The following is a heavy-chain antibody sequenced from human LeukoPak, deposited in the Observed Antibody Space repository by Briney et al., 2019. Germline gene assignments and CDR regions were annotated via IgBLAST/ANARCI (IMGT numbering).Heavy chain of an antibody. CDR2: VHLSGTS. CDR3: AREIGAFSPFCF. D-gene: IGHD3-16*01. Sequence: SETLSLTCAVSGGSILTTNLWSWVRQPPGKGLEWIGEVHLSGTSNYNPSLKSRVSMSIDKSKNQLSLKLTSVTAADTAMYYCAREIGAFSPFCFWGQGTLVTVSS. V-gene: IGHV4-4*02. CDR1: GGSILTTNL. J-gene: IGHJ4*01.